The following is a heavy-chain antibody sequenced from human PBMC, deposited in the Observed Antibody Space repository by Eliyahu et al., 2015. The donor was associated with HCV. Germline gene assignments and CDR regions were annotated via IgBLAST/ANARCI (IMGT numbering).Heavy chain of an antibody. CDR1: GGSFSGYY. CDR2: INHSGST. J-gene: IGHJ3*02. D-gene: IGHD4-17*01. CDR3: AREDGTDYGDYFSTDDAFDI. V-gene: IGHV4-34*01. Sequence: QVQLQQWGAGLLKPSETLSLTCAVYGGSFSGYYWSWIRQPPGKGLEWIGEINHSGSTNYNPSLKSRVTISVDTSKNQFSLKLSSVTAADTAVYYCAREDGTDYGDYFSTDDAFDIWGQGTMVTVSS.